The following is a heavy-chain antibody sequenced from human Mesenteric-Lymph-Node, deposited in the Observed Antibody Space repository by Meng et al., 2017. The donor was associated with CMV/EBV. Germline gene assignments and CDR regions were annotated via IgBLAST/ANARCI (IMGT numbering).Heavy chain of an antibody. D-gene: IGHD2-2*01. Sequence: GFTFTSHGFSWVRKAPGQGLEWMPWISAYDGNTDYAQKFQGRVTMTTDTSTNTAYMELRSLRSDDTALYYCARDLCTNTSCPIFDYWGQGTLVTVSS. CDR3: ARDLCTNTSCPIFDY. V-gene: IGHV1-18*01. CDR2: ISAYDGNT. CDR1: GFTFTSHG. J-gene: IGHJ4*02.